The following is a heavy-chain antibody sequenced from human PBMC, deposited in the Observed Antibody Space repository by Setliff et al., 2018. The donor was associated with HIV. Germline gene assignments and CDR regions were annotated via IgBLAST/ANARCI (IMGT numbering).Heavy chain of an antibody. V-gene: IGHV4-39*07. D-gene: IGHD3-22*01. CDR2: VCYYGNT. Sequence: SETLSLTCAVSGASISSSHYYWGWIRQPPGEGLQWIGSVCYYGNTYYKSSLKSRVTISLDKTQNSMSLSLSSVTAADTAIYFCARGTLDSGGHHAYFDHWGQGTLVTVSS. CDR3: ARGTLDSGGHHAYFDH. J-gene: IGHJ4*02. CDR1: GASISSSHYY.